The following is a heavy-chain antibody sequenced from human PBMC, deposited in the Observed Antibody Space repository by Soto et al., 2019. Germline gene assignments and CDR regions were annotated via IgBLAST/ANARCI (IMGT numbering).Heavy chain of an antibody. CDR1: GFTFSTYW. D-gene: IGHD3-3*02. CDR2: IKEDGSEE. CDR3: ATAISSHFSNFDY. J-gene: IGHJ4*02. V-gene: IGHV3-7*01. Sequence: EVQLVQSGGDLVQPGGSLRLSCVASGFTFSTYWMTWVRQAPGMGLEWVAGIKEDGSEEVYVDSVKGRYSICRDNAKTSRYQQLNSLRAEDAAVYYCATAISSHFSNFDYWGQGSLVTVSS.